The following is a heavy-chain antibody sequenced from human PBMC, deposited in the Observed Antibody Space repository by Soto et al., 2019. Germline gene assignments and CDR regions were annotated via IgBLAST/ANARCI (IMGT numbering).Heavy chain of an antibody. CDR3: ARGRRSSGVDLDY. V-gene: IGHV4-59*01. J-gene: IGHJ4*02. CDR1: GGSISSYY. CDR2: ISYTGNP. Sequence: SETVSLTRTVSGGSISSYYWRCLRQPPGKGLERIGYISYTGNPNYNPSLKSRVTISVDTSKNQFSLKLTSLTAADTAVYYCARGRRSSGVDLDYWGQGTLVTVPS. D-gene: IGHD3-3*01.